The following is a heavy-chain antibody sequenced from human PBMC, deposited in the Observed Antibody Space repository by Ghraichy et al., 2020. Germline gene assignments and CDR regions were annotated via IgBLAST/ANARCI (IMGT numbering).Heavy chain of an antibody. CDR2: IWYDGSNK. J-gene: IGHJ6*02. CDR1: GFTFSSYG. V-gene: IGHV3-33*01. Sequence: GGSLRLSCAVSGFTFSSYGMHWVRQAPGKGLEWVAVIWYDGSNKYYADSVKGRFTISRDNSKNTLYLQMNSLRAEDTAVYYCARDKAVVVPAAFTSYYYYGMDVWGQGTTVTVSS. D-gene: IGHD2-2*01. CDR3: ARDKAVVVPAAFTSYYYYGMDV.